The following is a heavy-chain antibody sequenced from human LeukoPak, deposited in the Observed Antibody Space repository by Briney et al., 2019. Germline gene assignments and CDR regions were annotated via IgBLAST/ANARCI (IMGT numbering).Heavy chain of an antibody. V-gene: IGHV4-34*01. D-gene: IGHD3-9*01. CDR3: ARAPYYDILTGYYIPGQYNWFDP. J-gene: IGHJ5*02. Sequence: PSETLSLTCAVYGGSFSGYYWSWIRQPPGKGLEWIGEINHSGSTNYNPSLKSRVTISVDTSKNQFSLKLSSVTAADTAVYYCARAPYYDILTGYYIPGQYNWFDPWGQGTLVTVSS. CDR2: INHSGST. CDR1: GGSFSGYY.